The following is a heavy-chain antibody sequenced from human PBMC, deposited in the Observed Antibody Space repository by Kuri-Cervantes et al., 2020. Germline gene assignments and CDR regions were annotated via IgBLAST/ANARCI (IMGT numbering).Heavy chain of an antibody. CDR1: GYTFTSYD. D-gene: IGHD2/OR15-2a*01. CDR3: VRGESGDYYSTMGGYYYGMDV. CDR2: MNPNSGNT. V-gene: IGHV1-8*01. J-gene: IGHJ6*02. Sequence: ASVKVSCKASGYTFTSYDINWVRQATGQGLEWMGWMNPNSGNTNYAQKRQGRVTMTRDTSISTAYMELRRRRSDDADVYYCVRGESGDYYSTMGGYYYGMDVWGQGTTVTVSS.